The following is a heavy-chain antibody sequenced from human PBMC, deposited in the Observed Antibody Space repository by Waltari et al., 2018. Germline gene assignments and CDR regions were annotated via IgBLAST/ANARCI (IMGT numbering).Heavy chain of an antibody. CDR3: AGGSGWLIDY. V-gene: IGHV3-7*01. D-gene: IGHD6-19*01. Sequence: EVELVESGGDLVQPGGSWRLSWAASGLSFSTYWMSWVRQAPGKGLEWVANIKQDGSEKYYVDSVKGRFAISRDNPKNSLYLQMNSLSAEDTAVYYCAGGSGWLIDYWGQGTLVTVSS. CDR1: GLSFSTYW. J-gene: IGHJ4*02. CDR2: IKQDGSEK.